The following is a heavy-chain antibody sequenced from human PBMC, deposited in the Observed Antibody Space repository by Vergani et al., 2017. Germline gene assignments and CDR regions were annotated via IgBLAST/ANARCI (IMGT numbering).Heavy chain of an antibody. CDR3: ARGAGVTIFVNYYYMDV. D-gene: IGHD3-3*01. CDR2: IYYSGST. Sequence: QVQLQESGPGLVKPSQTLSLICTVSCGSISSGGYYWSWIRHHPGKGLEWIGYIYYSGSTYYHPSLKRRVTMSVDTSKNRFSLKLSSVTAADTAVYYCARGAGVTIFVNYYYMDVWGKGTTVTVSS. J-gene: IGHJ6*03. V-gene: IGHV4-31*03. CDR1: CGSISSGGYY.